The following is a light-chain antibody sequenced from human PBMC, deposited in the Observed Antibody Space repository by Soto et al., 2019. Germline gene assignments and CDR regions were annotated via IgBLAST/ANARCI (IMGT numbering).Light chain of an antibody. CDR3: QQLDDSQWT. CDR1: QSVHSRY. Sequence: LVLTQSPGTLSVSPGERVTLSCWASQSVHSRYLSWYQQKVGQAPRLLIFATSRRATGIPDRFSGSGSGTDFTLTISRLEPEDFAVYYCQQLDDSQWTFGQGTKV. CDR2: ATS. J-gene: IGKJ1*01. V-gene: IGKV3-20*01.